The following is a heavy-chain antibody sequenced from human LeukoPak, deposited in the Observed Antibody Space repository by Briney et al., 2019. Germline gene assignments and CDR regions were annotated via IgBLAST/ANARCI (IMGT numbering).Heavy chain of an antibody. CDR1: GFTFSSYW. CDR2: IKQDGSEK. CDR3: ARTRYYYDSSGYFDY. V-gene: IGHV3-7*01. Sequence: PGGSLRLSCAASGFTFSSYWMSWVRQAPGKWLERVANIKQDGSEKYYVDSVKGRFTISRENAKNSLYLQMNSLRAEDTAVYYCARTRYYYDSSGYFDYWGQGTLVTVSS. J-gene: IGHJ4*02. D-gene: IGHD3-22*01.